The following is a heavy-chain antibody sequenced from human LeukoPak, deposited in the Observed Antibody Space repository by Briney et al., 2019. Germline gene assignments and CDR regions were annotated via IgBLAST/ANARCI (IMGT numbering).Heavy chain of an antibody. CDR2: IIPIFGTA. V-gene: IGHV1-69*01. Sequence: SVKVSCKASGGTFSSYAISWVRQAPGQGLEWMGGIIPIFGTANYAQKFQGRVTITADESTSTAYMELSSLRSEDTAVYYCARVYTIFGVVIPNFDYWGQGTLVTVSS. J-gene: IGHJ4*02. CDR3: ARVYTIFGVVIPNFDY. CDR1: GGTFSSYA. D-gene: IGHD3-3*01.